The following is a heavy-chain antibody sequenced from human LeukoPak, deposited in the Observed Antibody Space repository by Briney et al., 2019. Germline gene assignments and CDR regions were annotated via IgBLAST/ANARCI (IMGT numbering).Heavy chain of an antibody. J-gene: IGHJ4*02. CDR2: INHSGST. V-gene: IGHV4-34*01. Sequence: SETMSLTCAVYGGSFSDYYWTWIRQPPGKGLEWIGEINHSGSTNYNPSLKSRVTILVDTSRSQFSLKVTSVTAADTAVYLCAGGSRDGGFDYWGQGTLVTVSS. D-gene: IGHD3-10*01. CDR3: AGGSRDGGFDY. CDR1: GGSFSDYY.